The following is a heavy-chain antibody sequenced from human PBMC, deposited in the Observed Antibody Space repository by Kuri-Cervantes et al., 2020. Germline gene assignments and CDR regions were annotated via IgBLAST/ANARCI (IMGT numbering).Heavy chain of an antibody. CDR3: ARGPERRWELKGLDY. CDR2: IYYSGST. Sequence: SETLSLTCTVSGGSISSGGYYWSWIRQHPGKGLEWIGYIYYSGSTYYNPSLKSRVTISVDTSKNQFSLKLSSVTAADTAVYYCARGPERRWELKGLDYWGQGTLVTVSS. V-gene: IGHV4-31*03. D-gene: IGHD1-26*01. J-gene: IGHJ4*02. CDR1: GGSISSGGYY.